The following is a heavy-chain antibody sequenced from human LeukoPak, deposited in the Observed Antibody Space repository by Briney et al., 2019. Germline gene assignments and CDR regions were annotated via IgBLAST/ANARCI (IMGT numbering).Heavy chain of an antibody. V-gene: IGHV3-23*01. CDR2: ITNSGGTT. Sequence: GGSLRLSCAASGFTFSSYAMSWVRQAPGKGLEWVSAITNSGGTTYYADSVKGRFTISRDNSKNTLYLQMNSLRAEDTAVYYCAPRPLIAAAGRDFDYWGQGTLVTVSS. CDR1: GFTFSSYA. D-gene: IGHD6-13*01. CDR3: APRPLIAAAGRDFDY. J-gene: IGHJ4*02.